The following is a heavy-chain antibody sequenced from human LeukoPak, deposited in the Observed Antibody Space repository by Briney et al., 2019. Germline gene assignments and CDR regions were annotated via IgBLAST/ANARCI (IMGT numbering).Heavy chain of an antibody. CDR2: ISSSSSYI. J-gene: IGHJ4*02. V-gene: IGHV3-21*01. Sequence: PSETLSLTCTVSGGSISSSSYYWGWIRQPPGKGLEWVSSISSSSSYIYYADSVKGRFTISRDNAKNSLYLQMNSLRAEDTAVYYCARVVPYGDYSWDDYWGQGTLVTVSS. CDR1: GGSISSSS. CDR3: ARVVPYGDYSWDDY. D-gene: IGHD4-17*01.